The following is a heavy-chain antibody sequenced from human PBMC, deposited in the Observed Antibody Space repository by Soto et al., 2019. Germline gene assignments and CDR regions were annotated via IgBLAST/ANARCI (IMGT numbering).Heavy chain of an antibody. CDR1: GFTFSSYW. Sequence: PGGSLRLSCAASGFTFSSYWMSWFRQAPGKGLEWVANIKQDGSEKYYVDSVKGRFTISRDNAKNSLYLQMNSLRAEDTAVYYCARERGFLEWLSNYYYYGMDVWGQGTTVTVSS. CDR2: IKQDGSEK. J-gene: IGHJ6*02. V-gene: IGHV3-7*05. D-gene: IGHD3-3*01. CDR3: ARERGFLEWLSNYYYYGMDV.